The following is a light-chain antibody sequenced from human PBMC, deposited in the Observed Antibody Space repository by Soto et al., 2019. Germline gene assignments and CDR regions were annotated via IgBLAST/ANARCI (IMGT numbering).Light chain of an antibody. CDR2: EVS. Sequence: QSVLTQPASVPGSPGQSITISCTGTSSDVGGYNYVSWYQQHPGKAPKLMIYEVSNRPLGVSNRFSGSKSGNTASLTISGLQAEDEADYYCTSYTRSSTLDVFGNGTKVTVL. J-gene: IGLJ1*01. CDR3: TSYTRSSTLDV. CDR1: SSDVGGYNY. V-gene: IGLV2-14*01.